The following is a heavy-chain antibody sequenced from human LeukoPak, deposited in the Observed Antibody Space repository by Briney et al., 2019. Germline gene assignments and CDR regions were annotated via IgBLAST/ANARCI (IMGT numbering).Heavy chain of an antibody. V-gene: IGHV3-7*03. D-gene: IGHD1-26*01. CDR3: ARIRWDLLIPSDY. CDR1: GFIFSSYW. J-gene: IGHJ4*02. Sequence: GSLRLSCAASGFIFSSYWMSWVRQAPGKGLEWVANIKQDGSEKYYVDSVKGRFTISRDNAKNSLYLQMSSLRAEDTAVYYCARIRWDLLIPSDYWGQGTLVTVSS. CDR2: IKQDGSEK.